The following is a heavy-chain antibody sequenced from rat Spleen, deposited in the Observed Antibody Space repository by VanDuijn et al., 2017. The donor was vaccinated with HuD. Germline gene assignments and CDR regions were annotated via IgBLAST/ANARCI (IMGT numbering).Heavy chain of an antibody. CDR1: GFTFSNYY. D-gene: IGHD1-9*01. J-gene: IGHJ2*01. CDR2: ISPSGGST. Sequence: EVQLVESGGGLVQPGRSLKLSCAASGFTFSNYYMAWVRQAPTKGLEWVASISPSGGSTYYRDSVKGRFTISRDNAKSTLYLQMDSLRSEDTATYYCATVLRVYLRWGQGVMVTVSS. V-gene: IGHV5-25*01. CDR3: ATVLRVYLR.